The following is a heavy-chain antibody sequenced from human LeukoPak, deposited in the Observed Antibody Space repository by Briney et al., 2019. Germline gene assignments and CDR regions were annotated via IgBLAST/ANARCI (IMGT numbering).Heavy chain of an antibody. CDR2: ITSRGDST. CDR1: GFTFSNYA. CDR3: AKGPRPDLTVAHTVEY. V-gene: IGHV3-23*01. Sequence: YPGGSLRLSCAAAGFTFSNYAMSCVSHVPGRGMEWVSTITSRGDSTYDADSVKGRFTISRDNSKSSLYLQMNSVRAEDTAVYYCAKGPRPDLTVAHTVEYWGQGTLVTVSS. D-gene: IGHD4-23*01. J-gene: IGHJ4*02.